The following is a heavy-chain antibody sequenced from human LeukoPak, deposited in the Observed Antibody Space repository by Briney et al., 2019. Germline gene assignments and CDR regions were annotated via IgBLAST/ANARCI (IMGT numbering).Heavy chain of an antibody. Sequence: GESLRISCKGSGYSFTNYWISWVRQMPGIGLEWMGRISPSDSYTNYSPSFQGHITISADKSIRTAYLHWSNLKASDTAMYYCARRDTSGWGTWGQGTLVAVSS. D-gene: IGHD6-19*01. J-gene: IGHJ5*02. CDR1: GYSFTNYW. CDR3: ARRDTSGWGT. V-gene: IGHV5-10-1*01. CDR2: ISPSDSYT.